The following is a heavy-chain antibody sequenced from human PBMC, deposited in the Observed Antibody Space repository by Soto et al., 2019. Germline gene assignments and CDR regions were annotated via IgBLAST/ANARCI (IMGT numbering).Heavy chain of an antibody. Sequence: PGGSLRLSCAASGFTFSSYGMHWVRQATGKGLEWVAVISYDGSNKYYADSVKGRFTISRDNSKNTLYLQMNSLRAEDTAVYYCAKTPTMTTPCYYYGMDVWGQGTTVTVSS. CDR2: ISYDGSNK. V-gene: IGHV3-30*18. CDR3: AKTPTMTTPCYYYGMDV. D-gene: IGHD2-15*01. CDR1: GFTFSSYG. J-gene: IGHJ6*02.